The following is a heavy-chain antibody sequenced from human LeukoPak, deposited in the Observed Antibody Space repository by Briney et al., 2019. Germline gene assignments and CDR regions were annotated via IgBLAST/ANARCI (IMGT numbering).Heavy chain of an antibody. Sequence: SLRLSCAASGFTFDDYAMHWVRQAPGKGLEWVSGISWNSGSIGYADSVKGRFTISRDNSKNTLYLQMNSLRVEDTAVYYCAGHYDILTGARGGKAAFDIWGQGTMVTISS. CDR1: GFTFDDYA. CDR2: ISWNSGSI. CDR3: AGHYDILTGARGGKAAFDI. J-gene: IGHJ3*02. V-gene: IGHV3-9*01. D-gene: IGHD3-9*01.